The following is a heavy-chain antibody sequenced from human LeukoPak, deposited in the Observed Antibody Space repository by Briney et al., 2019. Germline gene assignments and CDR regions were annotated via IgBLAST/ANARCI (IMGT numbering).Heavy chain of an antibody. D-gene: IGHD4-23*01. CDR2: IYYSGST. J-gene: IGHJ6*02. CDR1: GGSISSYY. V-gene: IGHV4-59*08. Sequence: SETLSLTCTVSGGSISSYYWSWIRQPPGKGLEWIGYIYYSGSTDYNPSLKSRVTISVDTSKNQFSLKLSSVTAADTAVYYCARLRTPNYYYYGMDVWGQGTLVTVSS. CDR3: ARLRTPNYYYYGMDV.